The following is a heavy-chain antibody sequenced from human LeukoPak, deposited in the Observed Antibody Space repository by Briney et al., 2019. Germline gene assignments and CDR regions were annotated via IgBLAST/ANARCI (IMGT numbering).Heavy chain of an antibody. CDR1: GGSFSGYY. J-gene: IGHJ3*02. V-gene: IGHV4-31*11. D-gene: IGHD3-3*01. CDR3: ARATYYDFWSGSANAFDI. Sequence: SETLSLTCAVYGGSFSGYYWSWIRQHPGKGLEWIGYIYYSGSTYYNPSLKSRVTISVDTSKNQFSLKLSSVTAADTAVYYCARATYYDFWSGSANAFDIWGQETMVTVSS. CDR2: IYYSGST.